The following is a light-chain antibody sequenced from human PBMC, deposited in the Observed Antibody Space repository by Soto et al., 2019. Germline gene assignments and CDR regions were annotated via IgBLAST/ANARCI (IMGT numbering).Light chain of an antibody. CDR1: QGIRND. CDR2: ATS. CDR3: LQHNSYPRT. J-gene: IGKJ1*01. Sequence: DIQMTQYPSSLSASVGDRVTITCRASQGIRNDLNWYQQKPVRAPKRLIYATSSLQGGVPSRFSGSGSGTEFTRAISSLQPEDFATYSCLQHNSYPRTFGQGTKVEIK. V-gene: IGKV1-17*01.